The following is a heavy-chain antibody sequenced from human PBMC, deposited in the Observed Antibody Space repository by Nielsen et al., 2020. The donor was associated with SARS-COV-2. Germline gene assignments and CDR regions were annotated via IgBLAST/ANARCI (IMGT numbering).Heavy chain of an antibody. D-gene: IGHD3-10*01. CDR1: GGSISSGDYY. CDR3: ARWFMGGGFDY. V-gene: IGHV4-30-4*01. J-gene: IGHJ4*02. Sequence: LRLSCTVSGGSISSGDYYWSWIRQPPGKGLEWIGYIYYSGSTYYNPSLKSRVTISVDTSKNQFSLKLISVTAADTAVFYCARWFMGGGFDYWGQGSLVTVSS. CDR2: IYYSGST.